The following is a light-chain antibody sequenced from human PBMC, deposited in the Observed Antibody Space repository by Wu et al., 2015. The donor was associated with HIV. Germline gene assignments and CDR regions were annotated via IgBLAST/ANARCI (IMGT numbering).Light chain of an antibody. CDR1: QSVNFN. CDR2: GTS. V-gene: IGKV3-15*01. J-gene: IGKJ3*01. Sequence: EIVMTQSPATLSVSPGERATLSCRASQSVNFNLAWYQQIPGQPPRLLIYGTSSRATGIPARFTGSGSGTEFTLTINNMQTEDFAVYFCQQYNNRPGTFGPGTQVDV. CDR3: QQYNNRPGT.